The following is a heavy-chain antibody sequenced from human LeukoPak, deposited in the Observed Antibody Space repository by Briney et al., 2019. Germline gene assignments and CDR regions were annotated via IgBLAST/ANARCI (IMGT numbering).Heavy chain of an antibody. CDR3: ARDLGYCSGGTCYSGDY. Sequence: GRSLRLSCAASGFTFSSYGMHWVRQAPGKGLEWVAVIWYDGSNKNYADSLKGRFTISRDNSKNTLYLQMDSLRAEDTAVYYCARDLGYCSGGTCYSGDYWGRGTLVTVSS. CDR1: GFTFSSYG. J-gene: IGHJ4*02. D-gene: IGHD2-15*01. V-gene: IGHV3-33*01. CDR2: IWYDGSNK.